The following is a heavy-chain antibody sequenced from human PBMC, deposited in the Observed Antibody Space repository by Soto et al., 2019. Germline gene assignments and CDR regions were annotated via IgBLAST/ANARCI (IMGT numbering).Heavy chain of an antibody. J-gene: IGHJ4*02. Sequence: QVQLVQSGAELKKPGASVNISCTASGFTFSDNLINWVRQAPGQGLERMGWPNPDTGNTRFSEPFQGRGTIYRHSSALTAYLKPSNLQDADRALYCCARDKHSVRLRTNYGFDVWGQGTMVTVSS. CDR3: ARDKHSVRLRTNYGFDV. CDR1: GFTFSDNL. D-gene: IGHD3-16*01. CDR2: PNPDTGNT. V-gene: IGHV1-3*01.